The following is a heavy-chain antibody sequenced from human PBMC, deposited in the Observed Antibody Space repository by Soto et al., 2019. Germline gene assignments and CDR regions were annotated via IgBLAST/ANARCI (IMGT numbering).Heavy chain of an antibody. CDR1: GFTFSTYV. J-gene: IGHJ1*01. CDR3: AREQSSNSDFWSRTFDL. V-gene: IGHV3-33*01. CDR2: IWYDGSNK. Sequence: QVQLVESGGGVVQPGRSLRLSCAASGFTFSTYVMHWVRQAPGKGMEWVAVIWYDGSNKYHADSAKGRFTISRDNSKNTLYLEMNSLRADDTAVYYSAREQSSNSDFWSRTFDLWAQGTLVTVSS. D-gene: IGHD3-3*01.